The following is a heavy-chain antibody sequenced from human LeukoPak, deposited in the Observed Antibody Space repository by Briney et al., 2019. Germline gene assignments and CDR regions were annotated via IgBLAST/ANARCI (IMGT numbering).Heavy chain of an antibody. V-gene: IGHV3-30*18. Sequence: SGGSLRLSCAASGFIFSSYGMHWVRQAPGEGLEWVAVISYDGNDKYYADSVKGRFTISRDNSKSTLYLQMNSLRDEDTAVYYCAKDGPGIVGARHYYYGVDVWGQGTTVTVSS. J-gene: IGHJ6*02. D-gene: IGHD1-26*01. CDR2: ISYDGNDK. CDR3: AKDGPGIVGARHYYYGVDV. CDR1: GFIFSSYG.